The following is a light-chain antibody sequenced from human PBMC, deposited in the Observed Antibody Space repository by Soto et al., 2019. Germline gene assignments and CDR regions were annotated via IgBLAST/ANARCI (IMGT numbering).Light chain of an antibody. CDR1: QSVSSNY. V-gene: IGKV3-20*01. CDR3: QQYGISIT. J-gene: IGKJ2*01. CDR2: GAS. Sequence: EVVLTQSPGTLSLSPGERATLSCRASQSVSSNYLAWYQQKPGQAPRLLIYGASSRDTGIPDRFSGSGSGTDFTLTISRLEPEDFAVSYGQQYGISITFGQGTKLEIK.